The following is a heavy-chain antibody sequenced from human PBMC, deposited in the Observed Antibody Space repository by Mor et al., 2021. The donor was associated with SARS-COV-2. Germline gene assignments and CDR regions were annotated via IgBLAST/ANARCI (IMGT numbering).Heavy chain of an antibody. Sequence: DGSNKYYADSVKGRFTISRDNSKNTLYLQMNSLRAEDTAVYYCAKVNIPPYCSSTSCYIGWFDPWGQGT. V-gene: IGHV3-30*02. D-gene: IGHD2-2*02. J-gene: IGHJ5*02. CDR2: DGSNK. CDR3: AKVNIPPYCSSTSCYIGWFDP.